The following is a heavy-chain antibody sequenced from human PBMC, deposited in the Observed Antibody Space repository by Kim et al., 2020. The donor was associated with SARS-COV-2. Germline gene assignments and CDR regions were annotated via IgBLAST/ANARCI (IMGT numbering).Heavy chain of an antibody. J-gene: IGHJ6*02. Sequence: GGSLRLSCAASGFTFSSYAMTCVRQAPGKGLEWVAAISGSGGSTYYADSVKGRCTISRDNSINTPYRQLNSLRAEDTAVYYWAKGTALHNYIMDVWGHG. CDR1: GFTFSSYA. CDR3: AKGTALHNYIMDV. CDR2: ISGSGGST. V-gene: IGHV3-23*01. D-gene: IGHD4-4*01.